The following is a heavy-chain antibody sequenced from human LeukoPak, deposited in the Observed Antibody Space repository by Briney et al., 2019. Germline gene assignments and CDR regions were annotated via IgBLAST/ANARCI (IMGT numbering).Heavy chain of an antibody. Sequence: SETLSLTCAVYGGSFSGYYWSWIRQPPGKGLEWIGEINHSGSTNYNPSLKSRVTISVDTSKNQFSLELSSVTAADTAVYYCARSVYSSGRDYWGQGTLVTVSS. D-gene: IGHD6-19*01. CDR2: INHSGST. CDR3: ARSVYSSGRDY. J-gene: IGHJ4*02. CDR1: GGSFSGYY. V-gene: IGHV4-34*01.